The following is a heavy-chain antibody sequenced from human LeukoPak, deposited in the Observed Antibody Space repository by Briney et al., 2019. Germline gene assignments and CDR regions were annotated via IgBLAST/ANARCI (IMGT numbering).Heavy chain of an antibody. Sequence: KTGGSLRLSCAASGFTFTNAWMSGVRQAPGKGLEWVGRIKRKIDGGTTDYAAPVKGRFTISRDDSRNTPYLQMNSLKTEDTAVYYCTTNTAMVSSRMDFWGQGTTVTVSS. J-gene: IGHJ6*02. CDR3: TTNTAMVSSRMDF. D-gene: IGHD5-18*01. CDR1: GFTFTNAW. V-gene: IGHV3-15*01. CDR2: IKRKIDGGTT.